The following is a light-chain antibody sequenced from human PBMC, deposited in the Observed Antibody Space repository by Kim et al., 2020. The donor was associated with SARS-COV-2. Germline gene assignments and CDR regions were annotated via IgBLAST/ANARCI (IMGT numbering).Light chain of an antibody. CDR3: QQYNRTLPFT. J-gene: IGKJ5*01. Sequence: DIQMTQSPSSLSASVGDRVTITCRASQSISSYLNWYQQKPGKAPKLLIYAASSLQSGVPSRFSGSGSGTDFTLTISSLQPEDFATYYCQQYNRTLPFTFGQGTQLEIK. CDR1: QSISSY. CDR2: AAS. V-gene: IGKV1-39*01.